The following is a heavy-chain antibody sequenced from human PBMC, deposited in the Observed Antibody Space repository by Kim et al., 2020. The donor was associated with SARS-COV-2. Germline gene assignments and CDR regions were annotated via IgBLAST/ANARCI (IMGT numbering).Heavy chain of an antibody. J-gene: IGHJ4*02. Sequence: SETLSLTCTVSGGSISSYYWSWIRQPPGKGLEWIGYIYYSGSTNYNPSLKSRVTISVDTSKNQFSLKLSSVTAADTAVYYCARHDDSSLFDYWGQGTLVTVSS. CDR2: IYYSGST. V-gene: IGHV4-59*08. CDR3: ARHDDSSLFDY. D-gene: IGHD3-22*01. CDR1: GGSISSYY.